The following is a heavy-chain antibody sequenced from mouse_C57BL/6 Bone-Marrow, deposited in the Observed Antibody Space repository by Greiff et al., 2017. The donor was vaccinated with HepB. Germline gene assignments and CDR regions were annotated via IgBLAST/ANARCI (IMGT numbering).Heavy chain of an antibody. CDR1: GYSFTGYY. CDR3: AVVGSHYYGSSYRYFDV. CDR2: INPSTGGT. Sequence: EVQLQQSGPELVKPGASVKISCKASGYSFTGYYMNWVKQSPEKSLEWIGEINPSTGGTTYNQKFKAKATLTVDKSSSTAYMQLKSLTSEDSAVYYCAVVGSHYYGSSYRYFDVWGTGTTVTVSS. D-gene: IGHD1-1*01. V-gene: IGHV1-42*01. J-gene: IGHJ1*03.